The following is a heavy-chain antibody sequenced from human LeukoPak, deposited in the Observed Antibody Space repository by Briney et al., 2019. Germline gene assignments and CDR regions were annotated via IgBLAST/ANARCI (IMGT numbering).Heavy chain of an antibody. V-gene: IGHV3-23*01. J-gene: IGHJ4*02. D-gene: IGHD5-24*01. CDR3: AKAGVDGDFDY. CDR1: GFTFSGSA. Sequence: GGSLRLSCAASGFTFSGSAMHWVRQAPGKGLEWVSAISGSGGSTYYADSVKGRFTISRDNSKNTLYLQMNSLRAEDTAVYYCAKAGVDGDFDYWGQGTLVTVSS. CDR2: ISGSGGST.